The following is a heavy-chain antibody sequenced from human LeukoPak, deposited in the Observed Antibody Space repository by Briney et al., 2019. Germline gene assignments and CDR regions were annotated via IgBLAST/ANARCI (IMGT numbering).Heavy chain of an antibody. CDR2: IYTSGST. J-gene: IGHJ5*02. V-gene: IGHV4-61*02. CDR1: GGSISSGSYY. CDR3: AREYSLNDYSNYSVNRFDP. Sequence: SQTLSLTCTVSGGSISSGSYYWSWIRQPAGKGLEWIGRIYTSGSTNYNPSLKSRVTISVDTSKNQFSLKLSSVTAADTAVYYCAREYSLNDYSNYSVNRFDPWGQGTLVTVSS. D-gene: IGHD4-11*01.